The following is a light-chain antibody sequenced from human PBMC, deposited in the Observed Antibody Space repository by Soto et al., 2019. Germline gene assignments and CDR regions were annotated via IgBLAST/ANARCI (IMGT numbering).Light chain of an antibody. CDR2: EVT. CDR3: SSYAGSNNLV. CDR1: SSDVGGSNY. J-gene: IGLJ2*01. Sequence: QSALTQPPSASGSPGQSVTFSCTGTSSDVGGSNYVSWYQQHPGKAPKLMIYEVTKRPSGVPDRFSGSKSGNTASLTVSGLQAEDAADYYCSSYAGSNNLVFGGGTKLTVL. V-gene: IGLV2-8*01.